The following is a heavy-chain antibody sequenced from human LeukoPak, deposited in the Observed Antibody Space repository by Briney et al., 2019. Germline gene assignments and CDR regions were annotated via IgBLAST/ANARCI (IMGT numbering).Heavy chain of an antibody. D-gene: IGHD3-3*01. CDR1: GFTFSSYS. V-gene: IGHV3-21*01. CDR2: ISSSSSYI. CDR3: ARDPLGPTYYDFWSGYFGY. J-gene: IGHJ4*02. Sequence: GGSLRLSCAASGFTFSSYSMNWVRQAPGKGLEWVSSISSSSSYIYYADSVKGRFTISRDNAKNSLYLQMNSLRAEDTAVYYCARDPLGPTYYDFWSGYFGYWGQGTLVTVSS.